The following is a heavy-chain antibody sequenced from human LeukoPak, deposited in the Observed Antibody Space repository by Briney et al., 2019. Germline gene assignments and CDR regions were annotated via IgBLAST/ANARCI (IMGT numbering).Heavy chain of an antibody. Sequence: PSETLSLTCAVYGVSFSGYYWSWLRQPPGKGLEGFGEINHSGSPNYNPSLKSRVTISVDTSKNQFSLKLSSVTAADTAVYYCARWYSGSSTFDYWGQGTLVTVSS. CDR2: INHSGSP. J-gene: IGHJ4*02. D-gene: IGHD1-26*01. CDR1: GVSFSGYY. V-gene: IGHV4-34*01. CDR3: ARWYSGSSTFDY.